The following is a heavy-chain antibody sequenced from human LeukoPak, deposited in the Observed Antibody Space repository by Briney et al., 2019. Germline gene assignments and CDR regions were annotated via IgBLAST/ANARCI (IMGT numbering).Heavy chain of an antibody. V-gene: IGHV1-2*02. Sequence: ASVKVSCKASGYTFTGYYMHWVRQAPGQGLEWMGWINPNSGGTNYAQKFQGRVTMTRDTSISTAYMELSRLRSDDTAVYYCARGAGVYYGSGSYPVYWGQGTLVTVSS. CDR3: ARGAGVYYGSGSYPVY. CDR2: INPNSGGT. J-gene: IGHJ4*02. CDR1: GYTFTGYY. D-gene: IGHD3-10*01.